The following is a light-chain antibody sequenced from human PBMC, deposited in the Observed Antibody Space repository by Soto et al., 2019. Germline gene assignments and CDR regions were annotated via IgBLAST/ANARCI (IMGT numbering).Light chain of an antibody. CDR1: QTISTY. J-gene: IGKJ5*01. CDR3: PQGRT. V-gene: IGKV3-11*01. Sequence: EVVLTQSPATLSVSPGERATLSCRASQTISTYLAWYQQKPGQAPRLLIDDASNRATGIPARFSGSGSGTDFTLTISNLEPEDFAVYYCPQGRTFGQGTRVDIK. CDR2: DAS.